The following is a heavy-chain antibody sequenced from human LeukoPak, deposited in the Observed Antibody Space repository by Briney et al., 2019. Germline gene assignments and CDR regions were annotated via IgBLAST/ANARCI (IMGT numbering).Heavy chain of an antibody. D-gene: IGHD3-10*02. Sequence: GGSLRLSCAASGFTFSSYEMNRVRQAPGKGLEWVSYISSSGSTIYYADSVKGRFTISRDNAKNSLYLQMNSLRAENTAVYYCAELGITMIGGVWGKGTTVTISS. CDR2: ISSSGSTI. CDR1: GFTFSSYE. V-gene: IGHV3-48*03. CDR3: AELGITMIGGV. J-gene: IGHJ6*04.